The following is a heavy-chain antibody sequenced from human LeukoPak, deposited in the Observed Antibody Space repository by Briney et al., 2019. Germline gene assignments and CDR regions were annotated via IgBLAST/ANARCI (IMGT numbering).Heavy chain of an antibody. CDR3: ARGWAFDI. CDR2: ISHSGST. V-gene: IGHV4-34*01. CDR1: GGSFSGYY. J-gene: IGHJ3*02. Sequence: SSETLSLTCAVYGGSFSGYYWSWIRQPPGKGLEWIGEISHSGSTNYNPSLKSRVTISVDTSKNQFFLKLSSVTAADTAVYYCARGWAFDIWGQGTTVSVSS.